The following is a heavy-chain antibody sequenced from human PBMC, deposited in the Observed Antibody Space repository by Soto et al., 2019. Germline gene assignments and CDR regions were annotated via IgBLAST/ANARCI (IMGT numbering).Heavy chain of an antibody. V-gene: IGHV3-9*01. D-gene: IGHD6-19*01. Sequence: PGGSLRLSCVGVGFNFDSQVMHWVRQVPGKGLEWVAGISGNSNYIGYAGSVKGRFTVSRENAKNSLYLQMNSLRREDTALYYCAKVNSYRSGWYGGGYIDYWGQGAMVTVSS. CDR3: AKVNSYRSGWYGGGYIDY. J-gene: IGHJ4*02. CDR1: GFNFDSQV. CDR2: ISGNSNYI.